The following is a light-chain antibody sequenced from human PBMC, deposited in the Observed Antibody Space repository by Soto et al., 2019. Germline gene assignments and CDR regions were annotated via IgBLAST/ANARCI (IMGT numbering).Light chain of an antibody. J-gene: IGKJ1*01. CDR1: QSVSINF. CDR2: GAS. V-gene: IGKV3-20*01. CDR3: QQYGRSPT. Sequence: EILFTQSPGTLSFSPGEKAPPPCRASQSVSINFLAWYQQKPGQAPRLLTCGASSRATGIPDRFSASGSGTDFTLTISRLEPEDFAVYFCQQYGRSPTFGQGTKVDIK.